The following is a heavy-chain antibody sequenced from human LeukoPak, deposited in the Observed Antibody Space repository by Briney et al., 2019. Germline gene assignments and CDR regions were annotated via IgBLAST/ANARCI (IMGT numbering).Heavy chain of an antibody. Sequence: PGGSLRLSCAASGFSFSSYSMSWVRQAPGKGLEWVANIKQDGSEKYYVDSVKGRFTISRDNAKNSLYLQMNSLRAEDTAVYYCARVYDAFDIWGQGTMVTVSS. J-gene: IGHJ3*02. CDR3: ARVYDAFDI. V-gene: IGHV3-7*01. CDR2: IKQDGSEK. CDR1: GFSFSSYS.